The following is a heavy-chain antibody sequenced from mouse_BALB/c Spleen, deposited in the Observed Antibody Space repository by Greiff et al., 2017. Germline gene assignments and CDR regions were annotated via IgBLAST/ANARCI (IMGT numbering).Heavy chain of an antibody. Sequence: EVMLVESGGGLVQPGGSRKLSCAASGFTFSSFGMHWVRQAPEKGLEWVAYISSGSSTIYYADTVKGRFTISRDNPKNTLFLQMTSLRSEDTAMYYCARRDGNYFAYWGQGTLVTVSA. D-gene: IGHD2-1*01. CDR2: ISSGSSTI. J-gene: IGHJ3*01. V-gene: IGHV5-17*02. CDR1: GFTFSSFG. CDR3: ARRDGNYFAY.